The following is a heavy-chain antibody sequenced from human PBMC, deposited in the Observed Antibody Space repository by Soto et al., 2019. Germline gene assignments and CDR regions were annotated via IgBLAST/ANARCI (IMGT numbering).Heavy chain of an antibody. CDR3: ARVKANGGSPHNFDY. J-gene: IGHJ4*02. CDR1: GGSISSGDYY. CDR2: IYYSGST. D-gene: IGHD2-8*01. Sequence: QVQLQESGPGLVKPSQTLSLTCTVSGGSISSGDYYWSWIRQPPGKGLEWIGYIYYSGSTYYNPSLKSRVTIAVDTSKNQFSLKLSSVTAADTAVYYCARVKANGGSPHNFDYWGQGTLVTVSS. V-gene: IGHV4-30-4*01.